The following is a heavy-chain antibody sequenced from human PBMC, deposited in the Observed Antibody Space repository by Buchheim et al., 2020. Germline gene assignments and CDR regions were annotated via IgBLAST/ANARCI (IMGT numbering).Heavy chain of an antibody. V-gene: IGHV4-39*01. CDR3: ARHVEGYDYVWGSNT. Sequence: QLQLQESGPGLVKPSETLSLTCTVSGGSISSSSYYWGWIRQPPGKGLEWIGSIYYSGSTYYNPSLKSRVTISVDTSKNQFSLKLSSVTAADTAVYYCARHVEGYDYVWGSNTWGQGTL. CDR1: GGSISSSSYY. J-gene: IGHJ5*02. CDR2: IYYSGST. D-gene: IGHD3-16*01.